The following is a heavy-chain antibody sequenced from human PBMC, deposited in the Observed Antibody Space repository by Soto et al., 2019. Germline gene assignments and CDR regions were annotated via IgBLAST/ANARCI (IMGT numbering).Heavy chain of an antibody. Sequence: EVQLVESGGGLVKPGGSLRLSCAASGFTFSNAWMSWVRQAPGKGLEWVGRIKSKTDGGTTDYAAPVKGRFTISRDDSKNTLYLQMNSLKTEDTAVYYCTSPSPSSYDAFDIWGQGTMVTVSS. CDR3: TSPSPSSYDAFDI. J-gene: IGHJ3*02. D-gene: IGHD2-2*01. V-gene: IGHV3-15*01. CDR1: GFTFSNAW. CDR2: IKSKTDGGTT.